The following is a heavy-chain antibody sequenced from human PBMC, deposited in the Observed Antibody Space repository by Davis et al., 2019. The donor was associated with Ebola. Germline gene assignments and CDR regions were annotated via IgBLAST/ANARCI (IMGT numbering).Heavy chain of an antibody. J-gene: IGHJ4*02. CDR3: ARSVDTPVVPYFDS. CDR2: IYRDGRM. V-gene: IGHV3-66*02. Sequence: GESLKISCAASGFSVSDKYMSWVRQAPGKGLEWVSVIYRDGRMYHADSVKGRFTISRDNSKNTQYLEMNRLRAEDTAVYYCARSVDTPVVPYFDSWGQGALVTVSS. D-gene: IGHD5-18*01. CDR1: GFSVSDKY.